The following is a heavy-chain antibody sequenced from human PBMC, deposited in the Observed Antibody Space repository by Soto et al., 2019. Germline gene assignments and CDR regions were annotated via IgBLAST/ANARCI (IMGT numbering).Heavy chain of an antibody. CDR1: EFTVSGHA. D-gene: IGHD2-15*01. CDR2: ITADGGT. Sequence: PGGSPRLSCEGSEFTVSGHAMTWIRQAPGKGQEWVSTITADGGTYYADSVKGRFAMSRDTSENTLYLQMNSLGAEDTAAYYCAPHVSCSGGSCQYDAFAIRGQGTMVTVSS. V-gene: IGHV3-23*01. J-gene: IGHJ3*02. CDR3: APHVSCSGGSCQYDAFAI.